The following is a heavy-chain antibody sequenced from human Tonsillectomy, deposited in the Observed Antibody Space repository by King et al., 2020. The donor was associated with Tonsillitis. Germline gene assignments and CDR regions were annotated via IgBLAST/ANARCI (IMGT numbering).Heavy chain of an antibody. Sequence: QLQESGPGLVKPSETLSLTCTVSSGSISSASYYWGWIRLPPGMGLEWIGSVYYSGSTYYNPSLKSRVTISVDTSKNQFSLKLRSVTAADTAVYYCARIQWLANYYYYYMDVWGKGTTVTVSS. D-gene: IGHD6-19*01. V-gene: IGHV4-39*01. J-gene: IGHJ6*03. CDR3: ARIQWLANYYYYYMDV. CDR2: VYYSGST. CDR1: SGSISSASYY.